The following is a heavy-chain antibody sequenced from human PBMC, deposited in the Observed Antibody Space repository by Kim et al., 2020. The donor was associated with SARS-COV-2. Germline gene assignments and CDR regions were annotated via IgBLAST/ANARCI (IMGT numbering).Heavy chain of an antibody. CDR1: GFTFSNYA. J-gene: IGHJ4*02. Sequence: GGSLRLSCAASGFTFSNYAMSWGRQAPGKGLEWVSVISYNGGSTYYADSVKGRFTISRDNSKNTLYLQMNSLRAEDTAVYFCAVNWNFDYWDQGTLVTVSS. CDR2: ISYNGGST. D-gene: IGHD1-1*01. CDR3: AVNWNFDY. V-gene: IGHV3-23*01.